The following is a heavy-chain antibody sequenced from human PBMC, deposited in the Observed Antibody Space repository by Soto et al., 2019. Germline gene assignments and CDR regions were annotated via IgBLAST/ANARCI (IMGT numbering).Heavy chain of an antibody. V-gene: IGHV1-69*01. CDR1: GGTFSSYA. Sequence: QVQLVQSGAEVKKPGSSVKVSCKASGGTFSSYAISWVRQAPGQGLEWMGGIIPIFGTANYAQKFQGRVTITADEATSTGYMELSSLRSEATAVYYCAGLNYDYVWGGYRYTADIAYWGQGTLVPVSS. CDR2: IIPIFGTA. D-gene: IGHD3-16*02. J-gene: IGHJ4*02. CDR3: AGLNYDYVWGGYRYTADIAY.